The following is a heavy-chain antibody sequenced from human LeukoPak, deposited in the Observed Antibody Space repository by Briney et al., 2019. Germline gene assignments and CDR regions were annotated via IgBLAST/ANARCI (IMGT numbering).Heavy chain of an antibody. Sequence: KPGASVKVSCKASGYTFTSYYMHWVRQAPGQGLEWMGWINPNSGGTNYAQKFQGRVTMTRDTSISTAYMELSRLRSDDTAVYYCARARYCSSTSCPYYYYYGMDVWGQGTTVTVSS. D-gene: IGHD2-2*01. J-gene: IGHJ6*02. CDR3: ARARYCSSTSCPYYYYYGMDV. V-gene: IGHV1-2*02. CDR1: GYTFTSYY. CDR2: INPNSGGT.